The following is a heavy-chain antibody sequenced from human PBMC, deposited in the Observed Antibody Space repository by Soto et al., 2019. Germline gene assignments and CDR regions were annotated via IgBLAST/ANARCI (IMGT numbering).Heavy chain of an antibody. J-gene: IGHJ4*02. CDR1: GGTFSSYA. CDR3: AVGGYYDSSGYYYYFDY. Sequence: SVKVSCKASGGTFSSYAISWVRQAPGQGLEWMGGIIPIFGTANYAQKFQGRVTITADESTSTAYMELSSLRSEDTSVYYCAVGGYYDSSGYYYYFDYWGQGTLVTVSS. CDR2: IIPIFGTA. D-gene: IGHD3-22*01. V-gene: IGHV1-69*13.